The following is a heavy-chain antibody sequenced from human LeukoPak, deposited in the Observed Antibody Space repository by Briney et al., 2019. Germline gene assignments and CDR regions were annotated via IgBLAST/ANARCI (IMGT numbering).Heavy chain of an antibody. V-gene: IGHV1-46*01. CDR1: GYTFTSYN. CDR2: INPSGGST. D-gene: IGHD3-10*01. CDR3: ARPGGSDWFDP. J-gene: IGHJ5*02. Sequence: GASVKVSCKASGYTFTSYNMHWVRQAPGQGLEWLGIINPSGGSTTYAQKFQGRVTLTSDTSTTTVYMELSSLISEDTAVYYCARPGGSDWFDPWGQGTLVTVSS.